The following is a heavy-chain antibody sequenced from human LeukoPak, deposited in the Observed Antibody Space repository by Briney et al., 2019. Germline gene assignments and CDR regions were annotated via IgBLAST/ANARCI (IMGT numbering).Heavy chain of an antibody. CDR3: ARKNYYYYMDV. V-gene: IGHV4-34*01. J-gene: IGHJ6*03. Sequence: SETLSLTCAVYGGSFSGYYWSWIRQPPGKGLEWIGEINHSGGTNYNPSLKSRVTISVDTSKNQFSLKLSSVTAADTAVYYCARKNYYYYMDVWGKGTTVTISS. CDR2: INHSGGT. CDR1: GGSFSGYY.